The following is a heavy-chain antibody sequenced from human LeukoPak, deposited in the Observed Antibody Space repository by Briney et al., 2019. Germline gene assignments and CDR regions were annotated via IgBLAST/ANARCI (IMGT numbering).Heavy chain of an antibody. V-gene: IGHV4-4*07. D-gene: IGHD2-21*02. CDR2: IYTSGST. J-gene: IGHJ6*03. Sequence: SETLSLTCTVSGGSISSYYWSWIRQPAGKGLEWIGRIYTSGSTKYNPSLKSRVTISVDTSKNQFSLKLSSVTAADAAVYYCARIYCGGDCRGYYYHYYMDVWGKGTTVTISS. CDR1: GGSISSYY. CDR3: ARIYCGGDCRGYYYHYYMDV.